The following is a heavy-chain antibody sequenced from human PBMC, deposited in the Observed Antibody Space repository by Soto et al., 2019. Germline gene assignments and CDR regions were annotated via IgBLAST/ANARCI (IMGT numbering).Heavy chain of an antibody. CDR2: IYSGGST. D-gene: IGHD2-8*01. Sequence: EVQLVESGGGLIQPGGSLRLSCAASGFTVSSNYMSWVRQAPGKGLEWVSVIYSGGSTYYADSVKGRFTISRDNSKNTLYLQMDSVRDEDTAVYYSARHQGWYANWGQGALVTLSS. CDR3: ARHQGWYAN. J-gene: IGHJ4*02. CDR1: GFTVSSNY. V-gene: IGHV3-53*01.